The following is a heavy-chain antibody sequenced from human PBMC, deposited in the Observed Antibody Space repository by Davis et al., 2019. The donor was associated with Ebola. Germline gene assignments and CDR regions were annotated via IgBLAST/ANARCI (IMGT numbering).Heavy chain of an antibody. D-gene: IGHD6-25*01. CDR1: GDSFSGYF. CDR3: ARDSSGSPYSGLDV. J-gene: IGHJ6*02. Sequence: SETLSLTCAIYGDSFSGYFWSWVRQPTGKGMEWIGQISHGGVTDYKSSLESRVTISMDTSKNQFYLRLDSVTTADTAVYYCARDSSGSPYSGLDVWGQGTTVTVSS. CDR2: ISHGGVT. V-gene: IGHV4-34*01.